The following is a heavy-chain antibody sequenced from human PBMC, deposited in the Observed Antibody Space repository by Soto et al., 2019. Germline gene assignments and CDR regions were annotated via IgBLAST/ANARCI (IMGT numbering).Heavy chain of an antibody. CDR2: IYYSGST. CDR1: GGSISSGGYY. D-gene: IGHD3-10*01. J-gene: IGHJ5*02. Sequence: KPSETLSLTCTVSGGSISSGGYYWSWIRQHPGKGLEWIGYIYYSGSTYYNPSLKSRVTISVDTSKNQFSLKLSSVTAADTAVYSCARGVVAGNWLDPWGQGTLVTVYS. V-gene: IGHV4-31*03. CDR3: ARGVVAGNWLDP.